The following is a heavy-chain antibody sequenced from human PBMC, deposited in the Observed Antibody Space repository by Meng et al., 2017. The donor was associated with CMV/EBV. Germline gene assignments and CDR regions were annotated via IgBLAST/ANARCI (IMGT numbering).Heavy chain of an antibody. CDR2: IYYSGST. CDR1: GGSISSSSYY. CDR3: ARDRPMYSSSSTWFDR. D-gene: IGHD6-6*01. V-gene: IGHV4-39*07. Sequence: SETLSLTCTVSGGSISSSSYYWGWIRQPPGKGLEWIGSIYYSGSTYYNPSLKSRVTISVDTSKNQFSLKLSSVTAADTAVYYCARDRPMYSSSSTWFDRWGQGTLVTVSS. J-gene: IGHJ5*02.